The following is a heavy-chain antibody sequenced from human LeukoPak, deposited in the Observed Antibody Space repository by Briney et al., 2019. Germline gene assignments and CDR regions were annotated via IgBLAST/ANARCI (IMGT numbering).Heavy chain of an antibody. Sequence: GGSLRLSCAASGFTSSDYYMSWIRQAPGKGLEWVSYISSSGSTIYYADSVKGRFTISRDNAKNSLYLQMNSLRAEDTAVYYCARDLYYYDSSGYQEYWGQGTLVTVSS. CDR1: GFTSSDYY. V-gene: IGHV3-11*01. CDR2: ISSSGSTI. D-gene: IGHD3-22*01. CDR3: ARDLYYYDSSGYQEY. J-gene: IGHJ4*02.